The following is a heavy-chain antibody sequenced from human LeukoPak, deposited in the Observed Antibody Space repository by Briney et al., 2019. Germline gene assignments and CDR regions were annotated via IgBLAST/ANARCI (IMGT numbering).Heavy chain of an antibody. CDR3: AKDLHYGSADY. J-gene: IGHJ4*02. Sequence: GGSLRLSCAASGFTFSHYWMHWVRQVPGKGLVWVSHINNDGSSTTYADSVKGRFTISRDNAKNALYLQMNSLRAEDTAVYYCAKDLHYGSADYWGRGTLVTVSS. V-gene: IGHV3-74*01. D-gene: IGHD3-10*01. CDR1: GFTFSHYW. CDR2: INNDGSST.